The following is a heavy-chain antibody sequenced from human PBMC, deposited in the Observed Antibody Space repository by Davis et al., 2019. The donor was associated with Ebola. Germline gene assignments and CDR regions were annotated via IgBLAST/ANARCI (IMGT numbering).Heavy chain of an antibody. CDR1: GFTFSDYY. D-gene: IGHD3-3*01. J-gene: IGHJ6*02. Sequence: GESLKISCAASGFTFSDYYMSWIRQAPGKGLEWVSYISSSGSTIYYADSVKGRFTISRDNAKNSLYLQMNSLRAEDTAVYYCAKDYDFWSGYYLDYYGMDVWGQGTTVTVSS. V-gene: IGHV3-11*01. CDR3: AKDYDFWSGYYLDYYGMDV. CDR2: ISSSGSTI.